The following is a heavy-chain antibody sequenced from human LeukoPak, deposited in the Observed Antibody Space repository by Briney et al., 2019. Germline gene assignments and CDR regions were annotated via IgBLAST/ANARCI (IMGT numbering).Heavy chain of an antibody. Sequence: ASVRVSCKASGYTFTTYGISWVRQAPGQGLEWLGWISAYNGHTIYAQNFQGRVTMTTDASATTAYMDLRSLRTDDTAIYYCARDQKFGIAAKSNWIDPWGQGTLLTVSS. CDR2: ISAYNGHT. V-gene: IGHV1-18*04. CDR3: ARDQKFGIAAKSNWIDP. D-gene: IGHD2-15*01. CDR1: GYTFTTYG. J-gene: IGHJ5*02.